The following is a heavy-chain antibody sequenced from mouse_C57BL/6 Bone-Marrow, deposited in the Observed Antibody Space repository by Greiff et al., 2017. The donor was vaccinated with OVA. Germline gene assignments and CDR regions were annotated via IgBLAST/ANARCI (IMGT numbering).Heavy chain of an antibody. Sequence: QVQLQQPGAELVKPGASVKMSCKASGYTFTSYWITWVKQRPGQGLEWIGDIYPGSGSTNYNEKFKSKATLTVDTSSSTAYMQLSSLTSEDSAVYYCARSRDYSGSSYGLWYFDVWGTGTTVTVSS. J-gene: IGHJ1*03. V-gene: IGHV1-55*01. CDR2: IYPGSGST. CDR1: GYTFTSYW. D-gene: IGHD1-1*01. CDR3: ARSRDYSGSSYGLWYFDV.